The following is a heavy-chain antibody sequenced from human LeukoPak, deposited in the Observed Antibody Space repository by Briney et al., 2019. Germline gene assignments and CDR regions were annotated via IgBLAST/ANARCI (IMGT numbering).Heavy chain of an antibody. Sequence: GRSLRLSCAASGFTFSSYAMHWVRQAPGKGLEWVAVISYDGSNKYYADSVKGRITISRDNSKNTLYLQMNSLRAEDTAVYYCASLSYYYDSSGYYPPYYYYGMDVWGQGTTVTVSS. D-gene: IGHD3-22*01. V-gene: IGHV3-30*04. J-gene: IGHJ6*02. CDR1: GFTFSSYA. CDR3: ASLSYYYDSSGYYPPYYYYGMDV. CDR2: ISYDGSNK.